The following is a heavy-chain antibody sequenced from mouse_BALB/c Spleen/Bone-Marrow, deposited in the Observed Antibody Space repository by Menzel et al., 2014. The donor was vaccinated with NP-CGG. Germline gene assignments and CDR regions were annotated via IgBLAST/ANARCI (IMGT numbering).Heavy chain of an antibody. V-gene: IGHV1-4*01. CDR2: INPTSGYT. CDR1: GYTFXTYM. Sequence: QVQLQQSGAELARPGASVKMSCGASGYTFXTYMIHWVRQRPGQGLEWIGYINPTSGYTNYNQKFKDKATLTADKSSSTAYMQLSSLTSEDSAVYYCARRDDGYVYFDYWGQGTTLTVSS. D-gene: IGHD2-3*01. J-gene: IGHJ2*01. CDR3: ARRDDGYVYFDY.